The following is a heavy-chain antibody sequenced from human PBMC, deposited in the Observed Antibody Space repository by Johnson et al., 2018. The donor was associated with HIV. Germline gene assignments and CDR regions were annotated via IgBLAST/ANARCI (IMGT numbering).Heavy chain of an antibody. D-gene: IGHD6-6*01. J-gene: IGHJ3*01. CDR2: ISYDGSNK. CDR3: ARVHIAARWSNAFDF. Sequence: QVQLVESGGGVVQPGRSLRLSCAASGFSFSSYAMHWVRQSPGKGLEWVAVISYDGSNKYYADSVKVRFTISSDNSKNSLSLQMNSLRAEDTGIYYCARVHIAARWSNAFDFWGQGTMVTVSS. V-gene: IGHV3-30*03. CDR1: GFSFSSYA.